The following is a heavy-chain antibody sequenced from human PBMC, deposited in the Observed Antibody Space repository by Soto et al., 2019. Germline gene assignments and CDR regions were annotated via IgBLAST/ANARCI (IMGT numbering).Heavy chain of an antibody. J-gene: IGHJ4*02. CDR2: IDGGKT. V-gene: IGHV3-15*02. CDR1: GFTFNNAR. Sequence: EVQLVESGGALVEPGGSLRLSCAASGFTFNNARMSWVRQAPGKGLDWVGRIDGGKTDFAAPVEGRFTFSRDDSRNTLFLQMNSLQTEDTGVDYCTSNAAAKVGTLSYWGPGTLVTVSS. CDR3: TSNAAAKVGTLSY. D-gene: IGHD1-26*01.